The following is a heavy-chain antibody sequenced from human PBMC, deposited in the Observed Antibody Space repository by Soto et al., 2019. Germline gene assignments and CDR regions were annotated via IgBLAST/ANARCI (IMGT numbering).Heavy chain of an antibody. CDR1: GFPFGIYT. CDR3: AREGYYQEF. Sequence: PGGTLRLPXETSGFPFGIYTMNWVRQAPGKGLEWVSSISSSGTYIDYADSVEGRFAISRDDAKNSVFLEMTSLRVNDTAVYYCAREGYYQEFWGQGTLVTVSS. V-gene: IGHV3-21*01. J-gene: IGHJ4*02. D-gene: IGHD2-2*01. CDR2: ISSSGTYI.